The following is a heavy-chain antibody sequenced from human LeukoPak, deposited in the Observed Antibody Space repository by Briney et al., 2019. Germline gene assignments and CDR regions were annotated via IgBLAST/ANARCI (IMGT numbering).Heavy chain of an antibody. CDR1: GGSFSGYY. V-gene: IGHV4-34*01. D-gene: IGHD3-22*01. Sequence: TASETLSLTCAVYGGSFSGYYWSWIRQPPGKGLEWIGEIYHSGSTNYNPSLKSRVTISVDRSNNQFSLKLNSVTAADTAIYFCAAKDFSSGYFHFWGQGTLVTVSS. CDR2: IYHSGST. J-gene: IGHJ4*02. CDR3: AAKDFSSGYFHF.